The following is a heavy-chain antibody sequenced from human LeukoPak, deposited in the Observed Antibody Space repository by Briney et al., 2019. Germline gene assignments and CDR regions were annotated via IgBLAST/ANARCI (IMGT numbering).Heavy chain of an antibody. CDR1: GFTFSSYG. V-gene: IGHV3-30*02. J-gene: IGHJ6*02. Sequence: GGSLRLSCAASGFTFSSYGTHWVRQAPGKGLEWVAFIRYDGSNKYYADSVKGRFTISRDNSKNTLYLQMNSLRAEDTAVYYCARNGPDYGDYGDPYYYYGMDVWGQGTTVTVSS. CDR3: ARNGPDYGDYGDPYYYYGMDV. CDR2: IRYDGSNK. D-gene: IGHD4-17*01.